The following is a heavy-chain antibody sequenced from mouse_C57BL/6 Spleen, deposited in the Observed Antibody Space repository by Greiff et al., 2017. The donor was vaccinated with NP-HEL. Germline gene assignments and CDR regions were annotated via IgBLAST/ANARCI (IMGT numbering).Heavy chain of an antibody. V-gene: IGHV1-47*01. Sequence: VQLQESGAELVKPGASVKMSCKASGYTFTTYPIEWMKQNHGKSLEWIGNFHPYNDDTKYNEKFKGKATLTVEKSSSTVYLELSRLTSDDSAVYYCARSKDYGSSYVSFDVWGTGTTVTVSS. CDR3: ARSKDYGSSYVSFDV. D-gene: IGHD1-1*01. J-gene: IGHJ1*03. CDR1: GYTFTTYP. CDR2: FHPYNDDT.